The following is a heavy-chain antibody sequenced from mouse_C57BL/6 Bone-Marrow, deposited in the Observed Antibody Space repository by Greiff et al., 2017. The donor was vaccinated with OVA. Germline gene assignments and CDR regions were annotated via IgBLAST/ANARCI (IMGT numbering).Heavy chain of an antibody. J-gene: IGHJ3*01. Sequence: QVHVKQPGAELVKPGASVKMSCKASGYTFTSYWITWVKQRPGQGLEWIGDIYPGSGSTNYNEKFKSKATLTVDTSSSTAYMQLSSLTSEDSAVYYCARSSDYYGSPWFAYWGQGTLVTVSA. CDR1: GYTFTSYW. CDR2: IYPGSGST. V-gene: IGHV1-55*01. CDR3: ARSSDYYGSPWFAY. D-gene: IGHD1-1*01.